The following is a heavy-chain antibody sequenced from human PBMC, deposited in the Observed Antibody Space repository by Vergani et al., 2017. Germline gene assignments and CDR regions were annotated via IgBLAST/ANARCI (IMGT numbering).Heavy chain of an antibody. CDR2: ISYDGTQK. D-gene: IGHD1-20*01. V-gene: IGHV3-30*03. CDR1: GFTSSYYG. CDR3: ATKSCRIPGCQRGYYRQ. Sequence: QVHLVESGGGVVQPGRSLRLSCVVSGFTSSYYGMHWVRQAPGKGLEWVAVISYDGTQKYYADSAKGRFTISRDNSKSTLYLKMNSLRTEDTTVYYCATKSCRIPGCQRGYYRQWGQGTLVTGSS. J-gene: IGHJ1*01.